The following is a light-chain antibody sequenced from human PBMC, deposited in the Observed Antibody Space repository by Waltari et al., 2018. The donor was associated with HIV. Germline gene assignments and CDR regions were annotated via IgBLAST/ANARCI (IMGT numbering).Light chain of an antibody. V-gene: IGKV3-15*01. Sequence: EIVMTQSPATLSVSPGERATLSCRASQSVTSSLAWYQQKPGQAPRLLIYGASKRATGVPTRFSGGGSWTEFTLTISSLQSEDFAVYSCQQYNTWPLTFGPGTKVDIK. CDR2: GAS. CDR1: QSVTSS. CDR3: QQYNTWPLT. J-gene: IGKJ3*01.